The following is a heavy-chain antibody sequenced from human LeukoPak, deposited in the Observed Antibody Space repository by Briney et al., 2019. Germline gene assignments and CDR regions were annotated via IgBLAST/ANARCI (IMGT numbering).Heavy chain of an antibody. J-gene: IGHJ3*02. CDR1: GFTFSNAW. CDR2: IKSKTDGGTT. Sequence: GGSLRLSCAASGFTFSNAWMSWVRQAPGKRLEWVGRIKSKTDGGTTDYAAPVKGRFTISRDDSKNTLYLQMNSLKTEDTAVYYCTAYDFWSAERAFDIWGQGTMVTVSS. CDR3: TAYDFWSAERAFDI. V-gene: IGHV3-15*01. D-gene: IGHD3-3*01.